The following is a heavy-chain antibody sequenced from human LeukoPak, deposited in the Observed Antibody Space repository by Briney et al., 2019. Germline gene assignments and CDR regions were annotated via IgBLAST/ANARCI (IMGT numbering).Heavy chain of an antibody. D-gene: IGHD6-13*01. Sequence: ASVKVSCKASGYTFTGYYMHWVRQAPGQGLEWMGWINPNSGGTNYAQKLQGRVTMTTDTSTSTAYMELRSLRSDDTAVYYCARTGTGIAAAGTRNWFDPWGQGTLVTVSS. J-gene: IGHJ5*02. CDR2: INPNSGGT. V-gene: IGHV1-2*02. CDR3: ARTGTGIAAAGTRNWFDP. CDR1: GYTFTGYY.